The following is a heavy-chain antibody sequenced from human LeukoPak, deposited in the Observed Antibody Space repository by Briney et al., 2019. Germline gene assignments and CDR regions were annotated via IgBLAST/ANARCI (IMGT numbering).Heavy chain of an antibody. Sequence: QPGGSLRLSCAASGFTFEDFAMHWVRQAPGKGLEWVSYISSSGSTIYYADSVKGRLTISRDNAKNSLYLQMSSLRAEDTAVYYCAREGTSSWHLDHWGQGTRVTVSS. J-gene: IGHJ4*02. CDR2: ISSSGSTI. CDR1: GFTFEDFA. D-gene: IGHD6-19*01. CDR3: AREGTSSWHLDH. V-gene: IGHV3-48*03.